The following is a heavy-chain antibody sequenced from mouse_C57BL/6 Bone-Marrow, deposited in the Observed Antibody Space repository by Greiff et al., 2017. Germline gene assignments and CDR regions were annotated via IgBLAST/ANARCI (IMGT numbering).Heavy chain of an antibody. CDR1: GYTFTSYW. J-gene: IGHJ2*01. V-gene: IGHV1-52*01. CDR2: IDPSDSET. D-gene: IGHD2-3*01. Sequence: QVQLKQPGAELVRPGSSVKLSCKASGYTFTSYWMHWVKQRPIQGLEWIGNIDPSDSETHYNQKFKDKATLTVDKSSSTAYMQLSSLTSEDSAVYYCASLYEGYYAPFDYWGQGTTLAVSS. CDR3: ASLYEGYYAPFDY.